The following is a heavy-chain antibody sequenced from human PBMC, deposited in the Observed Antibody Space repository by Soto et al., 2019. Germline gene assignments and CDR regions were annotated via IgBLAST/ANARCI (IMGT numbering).Heavy chain of an antibody. D-gene: IGHD3-3*01. V-gene: IGHV4-34*01. CDR3: AMMGLEISEY. Sequence: QVQLQQWGAGLLKPSETLSLTCAVYGGSFSGYYWSWIRQPPGKGLEWIGEINHSGSTNYNPSLKSRVPISVDTSKNQFSLKLSSVTAADTAVYYCAMMGLEISEYWGQGTLVTVSS. J-gene: IGHJ4*02. CDR1: GGSFSGYY. CDR2: INHSGST.